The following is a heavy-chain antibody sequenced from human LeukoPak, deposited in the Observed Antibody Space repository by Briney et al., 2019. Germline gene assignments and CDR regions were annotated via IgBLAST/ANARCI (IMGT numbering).Heavy chain of an antibody. J-gene: IGHJ6*02. CDR3: ARFDFWSKYGMDV. D-gene: IGHD3-3*01. CDR2: IWYDGSNK. V-gene: IGHV3-33*01. Sequence: SLRLSCAASGFTFSSYGMHWVRQAPGKGLEWVAVIWYDGSNKYYADSVKGRFTISRDNSKNTLYLQMNSLRVEDTAVYYCARFDFWSKYGMDVWGQGTTVTVSS. CDR1: GFTFSSYG.